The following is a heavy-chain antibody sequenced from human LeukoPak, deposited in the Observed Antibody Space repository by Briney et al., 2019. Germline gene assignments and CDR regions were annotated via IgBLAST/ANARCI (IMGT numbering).Heavy chain of an antibody. CDR3: ARERRYCSSSSCYWDALDI. V-gene: IGHV1-18*01. Sequence: ASVKVSCKASGYTFTNYGINWVRQAPGQGLEWMGWISTYSGKTNHAQNLQGRVTMTTDTSTSTAYMELRSLRSDDTAVYYCARERRYCSSSSCYWDALDIWGQGTMVTVSS. CDR1: GYTFTNYG. CDR2: ISTYSGKT. D-gene: IGHD2-2*01. J-gene: IGHJ3*02.